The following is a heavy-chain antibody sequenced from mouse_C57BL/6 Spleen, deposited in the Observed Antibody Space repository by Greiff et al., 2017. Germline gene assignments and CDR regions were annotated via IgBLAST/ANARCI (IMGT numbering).Heavy chain of an antibody. Sequence: VQLQESGAELVRPGASVTLSCKASGYTFTDYEMHWVKQTPVHGLEWIGAIDPETGGTAYNQKFKGKAILTADKSSSPAYMELRSLTSEDSAVYYCTGSKGLFDYWGQGTTLTVSS. CDR2: IDPETGGT. D-gene: IGHD1-1*01. V-gene: IGHV1-15*01. CDR3: TGSKGLFDY. CDR1: GYTFTDYE. J-gene: IGHJ2*01.